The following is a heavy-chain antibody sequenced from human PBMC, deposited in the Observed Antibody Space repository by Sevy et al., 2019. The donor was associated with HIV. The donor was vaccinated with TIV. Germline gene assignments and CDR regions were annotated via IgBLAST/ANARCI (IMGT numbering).Heavy chain of an antibody. CDR2: TRNIADGYTT. V-gene: IGHV3-72*01. CDR1: GFTFSDHY. J-gene: IGHJ4*02. Sequence: GGSLRLSCVASGFTFSDHYMEWVRQAPGKGLEWVGRTRNIADGYTTEYAASVKGRFTISRDDSKNSLYVQMNSLKTEDTAVYYCATHAGIAAAGRVFDYWGQGTLVTVSS. CDR3: ATHAGIAAAGRVFDY. D-gene: IGHD6-13*01.